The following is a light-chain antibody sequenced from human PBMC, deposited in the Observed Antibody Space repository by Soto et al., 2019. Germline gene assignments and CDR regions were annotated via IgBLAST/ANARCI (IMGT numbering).Light chain of an antibody. CDR3: CSYAGSYVV. J-gene: IGLJ2*01. V-gene: IGLV2-23*02. CDR1: SSDVGSYNL. CDR2: DVS. Sequence: QSALTQPASVSGSPGQSITISCTGTSSDVGSYNLVSWYQHHPGKAPKLMIYDVSKRPSGVPDRFSGSKSGNTASLTISGLQAEDEADYYCCSYAGSYVVFGGGTKVTVL.